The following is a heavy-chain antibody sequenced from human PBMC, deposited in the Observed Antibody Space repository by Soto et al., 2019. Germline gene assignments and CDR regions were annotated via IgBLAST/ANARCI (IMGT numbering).Heavy chain of an antibody. J-gene: IGHJ6*02. Sequence: ASVKVSCKASGYTFPSYGISWVRQAPGQGLEWMGWISAYNGNTNYAQKLQGRVTMTTDTSTSTAYMELRSLRSDDTAVYYCARDLYYDILTGRMDVWGQGTTVTVSS. D-gene: IGHD3-9*01. CDR3: ARDLYYDILTGRMDV. CDR1: GYTFPSYG. CDR2: ISAYNGNT. V-gene: IGHV1-18*04.